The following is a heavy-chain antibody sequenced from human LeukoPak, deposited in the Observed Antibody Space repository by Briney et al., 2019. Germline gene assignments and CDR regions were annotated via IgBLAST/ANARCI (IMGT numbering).Heavy chain of an antibody. J-gene: IGHJ4*02. CDR1: GYTFTSYD. D-gene: IGHD6-19*01. CDR2: TNPNSGNT. Sequence: ASVTVSCLASGYTFTSYDIKWVRQATGRGSGWMGWTNPNSGNTGYGQKFQGRVTMTRNTYISTAYMELSTLRSEDPAVYYCGSEAGGYSSASYQFHLDYWGQGTLVTVSS. CDR3: GSEAGGYSSASYQFHLDY. V-gene: IGHV1-8*01.